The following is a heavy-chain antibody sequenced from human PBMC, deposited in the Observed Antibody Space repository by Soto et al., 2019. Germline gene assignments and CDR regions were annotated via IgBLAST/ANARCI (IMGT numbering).Heavy chain of an antibody. J-gene: IGHJ4*02. CDR3: ASHYDMWSGYLSPVDY. CDR1: GFTFGSYG. D-gene: IGHD3-3*01. Sequence: EVQLLESGGGLVQPGGSLRLTCAASGFTFGSYGMSWVRQAPGKGLEWVSSLSGSSLTVYYADSVKGRFTISRDNSDNTLFLEMTSLRAEDTAFYYCASHYDMWSGYLSPVDYWGQGTLVTVSS. CDR2: LSGSSLTV. V-gene: IGHV3-23*01.